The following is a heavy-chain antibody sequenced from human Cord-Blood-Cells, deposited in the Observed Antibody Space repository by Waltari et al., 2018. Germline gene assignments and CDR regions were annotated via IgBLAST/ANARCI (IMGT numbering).Heavy chain of an antibody. J-gene: IGHJ6*02. CDR3: ARNFYSNYTNPVYYYYGMDV. D-gene: IGHD4-4*01. CDR2: ISHHGST. CDR1: GGAISSSTW. Sequence: QVQLQGSGPGTVKPSGTRSITCAVPGGAISSSTWWSGVRQPPGTGLGWMGDISHHGSTNYNPSLKSRVTISVDKSKNQFSLKLSSVTAADTAVYYCARNFYSNYTNPVYYYYGMDVWGQGTTVTVSS. V-gene: IGHV4-4*02.